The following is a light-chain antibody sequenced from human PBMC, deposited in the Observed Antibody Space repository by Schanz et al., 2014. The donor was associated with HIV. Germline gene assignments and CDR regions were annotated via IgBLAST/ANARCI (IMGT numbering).Light chain of an antibody. CDR3: QQSNTFPYT. Sequence: DIQMTQSPSTLSASVGDRVTLTCRASQSISSWLAWYQQKPGKAPKLLIYKASSLESGVPSRFSGSGSGTDFTLTIRSLQPEDFATYYCQQSNTFPYTFGQGTKLEIK. CDR1: QSISSW. CDR2: KAS. J-gene: IGKJ2*01. V-gene: IGKV1-5*03.